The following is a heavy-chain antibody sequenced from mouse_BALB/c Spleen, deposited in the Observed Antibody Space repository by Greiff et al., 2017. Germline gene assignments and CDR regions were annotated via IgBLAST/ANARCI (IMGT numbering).Heavy chain of an antibody. CDR1: GYTFTSYW. D-gene: IGHD1-1*01. CDR2: IDPSDSET. Sequence: VQLQQPGAELVKPGAPVKLSCKASGYTFTSYWMNWVKQRPGRGLEWIGRIDPSDSETHYNQKFKDKATLTVDKSSSTAYIQLSSLTSEDSAVYYCARIGTTSFDYWGQGTTLTVSS. V-gene: IGHV1-69*02. CDR3: ARIGTTSFDY. J-gene: IGHJ2*01.